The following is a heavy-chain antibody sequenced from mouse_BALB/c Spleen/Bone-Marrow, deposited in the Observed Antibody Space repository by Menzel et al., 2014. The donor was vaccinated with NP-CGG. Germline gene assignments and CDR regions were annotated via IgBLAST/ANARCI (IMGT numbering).Heavy chain of an antibody. J-gene: IGHJ2*01. V-gene: IGHV3-8*02. CDR3: ARGTGYYFDY. Sequence: VQLQQSGPSLVKPSQTLSLTCSVTGGSITNAYWNWIRKFPGNKIDYMGYISYSGNTYYNPSLKSRISITRDTSKNQFYLQLNSVTTEDTATYFCARGTGYYFDYWAHGTTLTVSS. CDR2: ISYSGNT. D-gene: IGHD3-3*01. CDR1: GGSITNAY.